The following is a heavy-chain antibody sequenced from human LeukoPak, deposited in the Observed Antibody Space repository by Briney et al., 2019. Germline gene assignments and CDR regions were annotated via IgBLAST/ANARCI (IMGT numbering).Heavy chain of an antibody. CDR2: ISSGSGYI. V-gene: IGHV3-21*01. Sequence: GGSLRLSCTASGFTFSTYTMNWVRQAPGKGLEWVSSISSGSGYINYADSVKGRFTISRDNAKNSLYLQMDSLRAEDTAVYYCARVPSGYSSGWYPDYWGQGTLVTVSS. CDR3: ARVPSGYSSGWYPDY. J-gene: IGHJ4*02. D-gene: IGHD6-19*01. CDR1: GFTFSTYT.